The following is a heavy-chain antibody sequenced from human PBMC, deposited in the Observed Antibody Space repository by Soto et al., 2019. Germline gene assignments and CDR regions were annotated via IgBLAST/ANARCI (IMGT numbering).Heavy chain of an antibody. D-gene: IGHD6-13*01. CDR2: IYHSGST. Sequence: SETLSLTCAVSGGSISSGGYSWSWIRQPPGKGLEWIGYIYHSGSTYYNPSLKRRVTISVDTSKNQFSLNLSSVTAADTAVYYCARFAKEENPKVGSWYYFDYWGQGTRVTVS. J-gene: IGHJ4*02. CDR1: GGSISSGGYS. V-gene: IGHV4-30-2*05. CDR3: ARFAKEENPKVGSWYYFDY.